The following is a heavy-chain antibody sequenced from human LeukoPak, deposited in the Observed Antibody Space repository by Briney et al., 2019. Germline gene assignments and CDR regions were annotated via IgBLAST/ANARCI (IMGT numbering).Heavy chain of an antibody. CDR3: ARRSRDGYNYFDY. V-gene: IGHV3-23*01. D-gene: IGHD5-24*01. CDR1: KFTFKNYA. Sequence: GGSLRLSCAASKFTFKNYAMNWVRQAPGKGLEWVSVISGTGGGTYADSVKGRFTISRDNSKNTVYLQMNSLRAEDTAIYYCARRSRDGYNYFDYWGQGTLVTVSS. J-gene: IGHJ4*02. CDR2: ISGTGGGT.